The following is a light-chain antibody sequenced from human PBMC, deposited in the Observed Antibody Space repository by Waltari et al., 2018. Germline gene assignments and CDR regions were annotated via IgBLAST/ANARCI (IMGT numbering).Light chain of an antibody. CDR2: DVT. CDR1: SSDVGSYNY. Sequence: QSALAQPAPVSGSPGQSITIPCTGTSSDVGSYNYVPWYQQLPGKAPKLIIYDVTDRPSGVSNRFSGSKSGNTASLTISGLQADDEADYYCSSYTATATWVFGGGTKLTVL. V-gene: IGLV2-14*03. J-gene: IGLJ3*02. CDR3: SSYTATATWV.